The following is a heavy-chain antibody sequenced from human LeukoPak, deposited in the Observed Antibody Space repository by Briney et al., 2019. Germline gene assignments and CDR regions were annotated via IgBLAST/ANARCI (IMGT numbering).Heavy chain of an antibody. V-gene: IGHV4-39*01. Sequence: SETLSLTCTVSGGSISSSSYYWAWIRQSPGKGLEWIANIHYSGSTYYNPSLNSRVTISVDTSKNQFSLKLSSVIATDTAVYYCARSCRILDIVATIRARLGGNGFDIWGQGTMVTVSS. J-gene: IGHJ3*02. D-gene: IGHD5-12*01. CDR2: IHYSGST. CDR3: ARSCRILDIVATIRARLGGNGFDI. CDR1: GGSISSSSYY.